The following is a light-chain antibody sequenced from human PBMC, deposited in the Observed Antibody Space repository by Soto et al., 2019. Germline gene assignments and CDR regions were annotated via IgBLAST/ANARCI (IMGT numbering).Light chain of an antibody. Sequence: EVLMSQPPATLSVSPGEVATLSCRASQWIGDTLALYQHKPGQTPRLLIYDTSTRATGVPTRFSGSRSGAEFTLTINSLQSEDFAVYYCQPYNNWPLTFGGGTKVDIK. V-gene: IGKV3-15*01. J-gene: IGKJ4*01. CDR2: DTS. CDR1: QWIGDT. CDR3: QPYNNWPLT.